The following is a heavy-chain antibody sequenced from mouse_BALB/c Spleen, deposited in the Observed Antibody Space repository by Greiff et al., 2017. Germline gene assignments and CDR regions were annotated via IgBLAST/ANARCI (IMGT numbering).Heavy chain of an antibody. CDR2: INPGSGGT. CDR3: ARGITTVVAPMDY. J-gene: IGHJ4*01. CDR1: GYAFTNYL. Sequence: VQLQESGAELVRPGTSVKVSCKASGYAFTNYLIEWVKQRPGQGLEWIGVINPGSGGTNYNEKFKGKATLTADKSSSTAYMQLSSLTSDDSAVYFCARGITTVVAPMDYWGQGTSVTVSS. D-gene: IGHD1-1*01. V-gene: IGHV1-54*01.